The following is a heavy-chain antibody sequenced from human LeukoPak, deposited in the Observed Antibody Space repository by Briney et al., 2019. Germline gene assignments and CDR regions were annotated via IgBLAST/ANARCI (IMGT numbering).Heavy chain of an antibody. V-gene: IGHV4-61*01. CDR2: IYSSGST. CDR1: GGSVSSGSYY. J-gene: IGHJ4*02. CDR3: ARDPIENNSGPR. D-gene: IGHD6-19*01. Sequence: PSETLSLTCTVSGGSVSSGSYYWSWLRQPPGKGLEWFGYIYSSGSTTYNPSRKSRVTISLDTSKNQFSLKLNSVTAADTAVYYCARDPIENNSGPRWGQGTLVTVSS.